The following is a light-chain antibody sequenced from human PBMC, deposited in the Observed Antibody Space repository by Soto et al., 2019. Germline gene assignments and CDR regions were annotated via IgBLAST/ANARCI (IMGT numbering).Light chain of an antibody. V-gene: IGLV2-14*01. J-gene: IGLJ1*01. CDR1: SSDVGDYDY. CDR2: EVS. Sequence: QSALTQPASVSGSPGQSITISCTGTSSDVGDYDYVSWSQQHPGKAPKLMIYEVSNRPSGVSNRFSGSKSANTASLTISGLQADDEAHYYCTSYTSDNRNYVFGTGTKLTVL. CDR3: TSYTSDNRNYV.